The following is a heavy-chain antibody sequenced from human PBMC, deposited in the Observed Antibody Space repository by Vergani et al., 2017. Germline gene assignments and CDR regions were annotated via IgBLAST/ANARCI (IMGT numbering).Heavy chain of an antibody. Sequence: QVQLQQWGGGLLKPSETLSLTCVVNGVSFTSYHWTWIRQSPGEGLEWVGDIAHKGRPDYNPSLKSRLTMSVDKSLNQFPLTLNSVTATDTAIYFCARVNTETNGHLYYYYYMDVWGQGTAGTVS. V-gene: IGHV4-34*01. D-gene: IGHD4-11*01. J-gene: IGHJ6*03. CDR1: GVSFTSYH. CDR3: ARVNTETNGHLYYYYYMDV. CDR2: IAHKGRP.